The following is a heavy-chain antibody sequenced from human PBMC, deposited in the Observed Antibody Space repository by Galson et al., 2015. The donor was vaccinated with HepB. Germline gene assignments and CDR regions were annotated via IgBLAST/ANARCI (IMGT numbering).Heavy chain of an antibody. Sequence: SVKVSCKASGYTFTSYEIHWVRQAAGQGLEWMGWMNPSTGKTGCAQKFQGRVTMTRITSVSTAYMELTSLRSEDTAVYYCARWCSTFSCRYYFAMDVWGQGTTVTVSS. CDR1: GYTFTSYE. CDR2: MNPSTGKT. CDR3: ARWCSTFSCRYYFAMDV. J-gene: IGHJ6*02. D-gene: IGHD2-2*01. V-gene: IGHV1-8*01.